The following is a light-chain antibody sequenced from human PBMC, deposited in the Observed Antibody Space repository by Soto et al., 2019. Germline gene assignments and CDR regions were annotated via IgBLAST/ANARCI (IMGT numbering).Light chain of an antibody. Sequence: QAVVTQPPSVSGAPGQRVTISCTGSSSNIGAGYDVHWYQQLPGTAPKLLIYGNINRPSGVHDRFSGSKSGTSASLAITGLQAEDEADYYCQSYDSSLSGYVVFGGGTKLTVL. J-gene: IGLJ2*01. CDR1: SSNIGAGYD. V-gene: IGLV1-40*01. CDR2: GNI. CDR3: QSYDSSLSGYVV.